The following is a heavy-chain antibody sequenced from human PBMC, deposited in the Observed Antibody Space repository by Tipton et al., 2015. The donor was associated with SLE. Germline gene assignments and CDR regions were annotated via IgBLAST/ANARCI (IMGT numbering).Heavy chain of an antibody. CDR1: GGSISSGGYS. D-gene: IGHD1-14*01. CDR2: IHHSGST. Sequence: TLSLTCAVSGGSISSGGYSWSWIRQPPGKGLEWIGYIHHSGSTYYNPSLKSRVTISVDRSKNQFSLKLSSVTAADTAVYYCARHDSESPFDCWGQGTLVTVSS. J-gene: IGHJ4*02. V-gene: IGHV4-30-2*01. CDR3: ARHDSESPFDC.